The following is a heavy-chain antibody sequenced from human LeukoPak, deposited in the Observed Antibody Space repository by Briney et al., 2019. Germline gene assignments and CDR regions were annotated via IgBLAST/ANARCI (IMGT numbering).Heavy chain of an antibody. Sequence: PGGSLRLSCAASGFTFSSCAMHWVRQAPGKGLEYVSAISSNGGSTYYADSVKGRFTISRDNSKNTLYLQMSSLRAEDTAVYYCVKGYTVKAVGYWGQGTLVTVSS. CDR1: GFTFSSCA. D-gene: IGHD4-17*01. J-gene: IGHJ4*02. CDR3: VKGYTVKAVGY. CDR2: ISSNGGST. V-gene: IGHV3-64D*06.